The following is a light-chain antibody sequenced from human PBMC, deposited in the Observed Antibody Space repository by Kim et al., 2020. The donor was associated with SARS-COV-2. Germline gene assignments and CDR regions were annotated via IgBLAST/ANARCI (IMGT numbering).Light chain of an antibody. Sequence: SYELTQPPSVSVAPGKTATITCGGNNIGSKSVQWYQQKPGQAPVLVIYDDRDRPSGIPERFSGSNSGNTATLTISRVEARDEADYFCQVWDTPSDHYV. CDR3: QVWDTPSDHYV. V-gene: IGLV3-21*04. CDR2: DDR. CDR1: NIGSKS. J-gene: IGLJ1*01.